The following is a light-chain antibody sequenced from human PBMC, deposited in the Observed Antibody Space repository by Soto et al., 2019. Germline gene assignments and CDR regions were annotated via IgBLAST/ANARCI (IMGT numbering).Light chain of an antibody. CDR2: EVS. CDR3: CSYAGSPTFGV. V-gene: IGLV2-23*02. CDR1: ISDVGSYNL. Sequence: QSVLTQPPSASRSPGQSVTISCTGTISDVGSYNLVSWYQQHPGRAPKVMIYEVSKRPSGVSNRFSGSKSGNTASLTISGLQAEDDADYYCCSYAGSPTFGVFGTGTKVTVL. J-gene: IGLJ1*01.